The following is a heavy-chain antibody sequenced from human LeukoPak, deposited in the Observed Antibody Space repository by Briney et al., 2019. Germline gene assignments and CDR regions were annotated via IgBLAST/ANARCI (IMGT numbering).Heavy chain of an antibody. Sequence: SETLSLACTVSGGSISSYYWSWIRQPPGKGLEWIGYIYYSGSTNYNPTLKSRVTISVDTSKNQFSLKLSSVTAADTAVYYCARARLRYFDWLSFGRAFDIWGQGTMVTVSS. CDR1: GGSISSYY. CDR3: ARARLRYFDWLSFGRAFDI. D-gene: IGHD3-9*01. J-gene: IGHJ3*02. V-gene: IGHV4-59*08. CDR2: IYYSGST.